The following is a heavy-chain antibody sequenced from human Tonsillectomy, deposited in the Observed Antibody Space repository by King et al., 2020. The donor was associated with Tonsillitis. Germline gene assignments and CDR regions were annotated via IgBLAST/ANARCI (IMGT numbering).Heavy chain of an antibody. D-gene: IGHD3-10*01. V-gene: IGHV4-30-4*01. CDR2: IYYSGST. J-gene: IGHJ3*02. Sequence: QLQESGPGLVKPSQTLSLTCTVSGGSISSGDYYWSWIRQPPGKGLEWIGYIYYSGSTYYNPSLKGRVTISVDTSKNQFSLKLSSVPAADTAVYYCARDQWVRGVIIAFDIWGQGTMVTVSS. CDR3: ARDQWVRGVIIAFDI. CDR1: GGSISSGDYY.